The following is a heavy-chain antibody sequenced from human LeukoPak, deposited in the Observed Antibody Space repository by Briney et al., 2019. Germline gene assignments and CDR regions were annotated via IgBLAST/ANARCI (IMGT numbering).Heavy chain of an antibody. D-gene: IGHD2-2*01. J-gene: IGHJ5*02. V-gene: IGHV3-23*01. CDR1: GFTFSSYA. CDR2: ISGSGGST. CDR3: ARGPRPAGEWFDP. Sequence: QTGGSLRLSCAASGFTFSSYAMSWVRQAPGKGLEWVSAISGSGGSTYYADSVKGRFTISRDNSRNTLYLQMNSLRAEDTAVYYCARGPRPAGEWFDPWGQGTLVTVSS.